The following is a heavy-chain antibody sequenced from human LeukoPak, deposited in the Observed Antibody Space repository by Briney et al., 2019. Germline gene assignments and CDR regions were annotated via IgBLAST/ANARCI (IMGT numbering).Heavy chain of an antibody. CDR2: ISGSGSIT. CDR1: GFTFSSYA. Sequence: GGSLRLSCAASGFTFSSYAMSWVRQAPGKGLEWVSGISGSGSITYYADSVKGQFTISRDNSRNTLYLQMNSLRAEDTAVYYCAKDLYGDYDNDYWGQGTLVTVSS. J-gene: IGHJ4*02. V-gene: IGHV3-23*01. CDR3: AKDLYGDYDNDY. D-gene: IGHD4-17*01.